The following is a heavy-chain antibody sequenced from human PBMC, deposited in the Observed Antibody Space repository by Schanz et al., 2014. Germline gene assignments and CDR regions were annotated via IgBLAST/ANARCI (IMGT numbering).Heavy chain of an antibody. J-gene: IGHJ5*02. CDR3: ARHGKYSSSWFDM. D-gene: IGHD6-13*01. CDR1: GDSISSSY. Sequence: QVQLQESGPGLVKPSETLSLTCTVSGDSISSSYWSWIRQPPGKGLEWIGHIYYSGSTNYNPSLTDRATMSVDTPRKQFSLKLISVTAADTAVYYCARHGKYSSSWFDMWGQGALVIVSS. V-gene: IGHV4-59*08. CDR2: IYYSGST.